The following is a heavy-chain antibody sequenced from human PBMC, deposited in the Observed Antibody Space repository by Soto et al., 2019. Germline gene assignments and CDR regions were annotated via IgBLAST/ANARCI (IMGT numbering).Heavy chain of an antibody. CDR1: GFTFSSYW. V-gene: IGHV3-74*03. D-gene: IGHD1-26*01. CDR2: IDSDGSSA. CDR3: TNAPGGRYGLDV. J-gene: IGHJ6*02. Sequence: GGSLRLSCAASGFTFSSYWMHWVRQAPGKGLVWVSRIDSDGSSATYADSVKGRFTISTDNAKSTLYLQMNSLRAEDTAVYYCTNAPGGRYGLDVWGQGTTVTVSS.